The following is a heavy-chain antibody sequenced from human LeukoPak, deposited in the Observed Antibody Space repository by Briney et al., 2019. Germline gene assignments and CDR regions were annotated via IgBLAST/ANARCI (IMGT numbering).Heavy chain of an antibody. CDR1: GFTFRGSA. V-gene: IGHV3-21*01. J-gene: IGHJ4*02. Sequence: GGSLRLSCAGSGFTFRGSAMHWVRQAPGKGLEWVSSITSSSSYIYYADSVKGRFTISRDNARNSVYLQMNSLRAEDTAVYYCAREGDGYNSPIDYWGQGTPVTVSS. CDR2: ITSSSSYI. CDR3: AREGDGYNSPIDY. D-gene: IGHD5-24*01.